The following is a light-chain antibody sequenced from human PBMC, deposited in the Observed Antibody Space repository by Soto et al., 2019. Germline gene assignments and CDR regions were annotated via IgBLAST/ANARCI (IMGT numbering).Light chain of an antibody. V-gene: IGKV3-11*01. CDR1: QSVGSY. J-gene: IGKJ1*01. Sequence: EIVLTQSPATLSLSPGERATLSCRASQSVGSYLAWYQQKPGQAPRLLISDASNRATGIPARFSGSGSGTDFTLTISSLEPEDFAVYNCQQRSSWPTFGQGTKVEI. CDR2: DAS. CDR3: QQRSSWPT.